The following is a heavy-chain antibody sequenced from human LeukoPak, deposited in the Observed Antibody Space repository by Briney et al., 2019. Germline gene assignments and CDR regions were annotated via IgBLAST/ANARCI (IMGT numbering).Heavy chain of an antibody. CDR3: ASQDASIYSESSTSPTYSD. CDR2: IIPIFDSA. CDR1: GGTFTNYA. V-gene: IGHV1-69*05. J-gene: IGHJ4*02. Sequence: ASETVSCKASGGTFTNYAFNWVRQAPGQGLEWMGRIIPIFDSAHYAQRFQGRITITTDESSTTAYMTLSSLTSDDTAVYYCASQDASIYSESSTSPTYSDWGQGTLVTVSS. D-gene: IGHD3-22*01.